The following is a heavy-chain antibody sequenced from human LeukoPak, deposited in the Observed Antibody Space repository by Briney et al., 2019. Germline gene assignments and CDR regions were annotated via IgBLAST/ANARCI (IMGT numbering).Heavy chain of an antibody. Sequence: GGSLRLSCAASGFTFNTYGMHWVRQAPGKGLEWVAIISYDGSDEYYADSVKGRFTISRDNSKNTLSLQVHSLPAEDTAVYYCVASSGSYHYWGQGTLVTVSS. D-gene: IGHD3-10*01. CDR3: VASSGSYHY. V-gene: IGHV3-30*03. CDR1: GFTFNTYG. J-gene: IGHJ4*02. CDR2: ISYDGSDE.